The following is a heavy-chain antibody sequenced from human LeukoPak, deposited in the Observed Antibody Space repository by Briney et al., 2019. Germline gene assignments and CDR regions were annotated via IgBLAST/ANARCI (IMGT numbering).Heavy chain of an antibody. Sequence: GGSLRLSCAASAFTFSNYGMHWVRQAPGKGLEWVSVIRNKGGNKYYADSVKGRFTMSRDNSKNTLYLQMNSARGEDTAVYYCAKDSSYYDSSGPSTNAFDSWGEGTMVTVSS. CDR3: AKDSSYYDSSGPSTNAFDS. CDR2: IRNKGGNK. V-gene: IGHV3-30*02. CDR1: AFTFSNYG. D-gene: IGHD3-22*01. J-gene: IGHJ3*02.